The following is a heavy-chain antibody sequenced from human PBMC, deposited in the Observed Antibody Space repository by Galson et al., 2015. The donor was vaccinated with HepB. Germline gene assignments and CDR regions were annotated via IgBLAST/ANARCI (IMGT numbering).Heavy chain of an antibody. CDR2: VSPDSSKT. J-gene: IGHJ5*02. CDR3: ARGGWLDSSSFYRGDGLDP. V-gene: IGHV1-8*01. CDR1: GYTFTNYD. D-gene: IGHD2-2*01. Sequence: SVKVSCKASGYTFTNYDINWVRQASGQGLEWIGWVSPDSSKTGYAQKFQGRVMMTRDTSINTAYMEVGRLRSEDTAVYYCARGGWLDSSSFYRGDGLDPWGQGTLVTVSS.